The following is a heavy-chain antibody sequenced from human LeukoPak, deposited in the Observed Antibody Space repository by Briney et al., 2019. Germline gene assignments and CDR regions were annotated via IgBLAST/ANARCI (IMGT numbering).Heavy chain of an antibody. CDR2: INYSGST. Sequence: SETLSLTCAVYGGSFSSYYWSWIRQPPGKGLEWIGKINYSGSTNYNPSLKSRVTISVDMSKNQFSLKLSSVTAADTAVYYCARGRYSSSWYNWFDPWGQGTLVTVSS. CDR1: GGSFSSYY. J-gene: IGHJ5*02. V-gene: IGHV4-34*01. CDR3: ARGRYSSSWYNWFDP. D-gene: IGHD6-13*01.